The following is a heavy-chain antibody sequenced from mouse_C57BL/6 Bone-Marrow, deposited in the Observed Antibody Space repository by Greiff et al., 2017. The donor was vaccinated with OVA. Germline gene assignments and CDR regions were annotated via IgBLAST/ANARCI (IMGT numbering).Heavy chain of an antibody. J-gene: IGHJ2*01. CDR2: IYPGSGNT. V-gene: IGHV1-76*01. CDR3: ARRIYDGYPDYFDY. Sequence: VQLVESGAELVRPGASVKLSCKASGYTFTDYYINWVKQRPGQGLEWIGRIYPGSGNTYYNEKFKGKATLTAEKSSSTAYMQLSSLTSEDSAVYYCARRIYDGYPDYFDYWGQGTTLTVSS. CDR1: GYTFTDYY. D-gene: IGHD2-3*01.